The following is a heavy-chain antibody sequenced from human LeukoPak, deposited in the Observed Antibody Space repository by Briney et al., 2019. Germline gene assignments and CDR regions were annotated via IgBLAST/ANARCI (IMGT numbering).Heavy chain of an antibody. Sequence: ASVKVSCKASGYTFTSYDINWVRQATGQGLEWMGWMNPNSGNTGYAQKFQGRVTMTRNTSISTAYMELSSLRSEDTAVYYCARVVIKGRGSGSKLGWFDPWGQGTLVTVSS. J-gene: IGHJ5*02. CDR2: MNPNSGNT. CDR1: GYTFTSYD. V-gene: IGHV1-8*01. D-gene: IGHD3-10*01. CDR3: ARVVIKGRGSGSKLGWFDP.